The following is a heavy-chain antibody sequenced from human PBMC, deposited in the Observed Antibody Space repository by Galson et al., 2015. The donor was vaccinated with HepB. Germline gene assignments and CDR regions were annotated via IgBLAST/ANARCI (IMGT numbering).Heavy chain of an antibody. Sequence: CAISGDSVSSNSAAWNWIRQSPSRSLEWLGRTSYRSKWYNDYAESVKSRIDINPDTSKNQFSLQLNSVTPEDTAVYYCAREGFTTSNYYYYMDVWGKGTTVTVSS. D-gene: IGHD3-22*01. CDR2: TSYRSKWYN. V-gene: IGHV6-1*01. CDR1: GDSVSSNSAA. J-gene: IGHJ6*03. CDR3: AREGFTTSNYYYYMDV.